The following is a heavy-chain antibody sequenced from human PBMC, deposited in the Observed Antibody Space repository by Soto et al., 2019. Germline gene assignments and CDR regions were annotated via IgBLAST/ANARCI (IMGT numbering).Heavy chain of an antibody. CDR3: ARSSTSRDYYMDV. Sequence: GGSLRLSCAASGFTFSSYSMNWVRQAPGKGLKWVSSISSSSSYIYYADSVKGRFTISRDNAKNSLYLQMNSLRAEDTAVYYCARSSTSRDYYMDVWGKGTTVTVSS. V-gene: IGHV3-21*01. CDR1: GFTFSSYS. J-gene: IGHJ6*03. CDR2: ISSSSSYI. D-gene: IGHD2-2*01.